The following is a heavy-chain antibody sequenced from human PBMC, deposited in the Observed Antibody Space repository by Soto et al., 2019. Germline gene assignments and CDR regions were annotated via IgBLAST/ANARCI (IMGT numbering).Heavy chain of an antibody. CDR3: ARLNGYCISTNCHGYYGMDV. V-gene: IGHV4-30-4*01. CDR1: GGSISSGDYY. J-gene: IGHJ6*02. CDR2: IYYRGST. D-gene: IGHD2-2*03. Sequence: SETLSLTCTVSGGSISSGDYYWSWIRQPPGKDLEWIGYIYYRGSTYYNPSLQSRVTISVDTSKNEFSVRLSSVTAADTAVYYCARLNGYCISTNCHGYYGMDVWGQGTKVTVSS.